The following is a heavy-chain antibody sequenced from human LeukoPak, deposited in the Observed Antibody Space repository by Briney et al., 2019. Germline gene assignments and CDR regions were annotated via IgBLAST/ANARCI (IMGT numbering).Heavy chain of an antibody. J-gene: IGHJ4*02. V-gene: IGHV3-30*03. CDR2: ISYDGSNK. CDR3: ARDYYDSSGYYATLDY. CDR1: GFTFSIYG. Sequence: GGTLRLSCAASGFTFSIYGMTWVRQAPGKGLEGVAVISYDGSNKYYADSVKGRFTISRDNSKNTLYLQMNSLRAEDTAVYYCARDYYDSSGYYATLDYWGQGTLVTVSS. D-gene: IGHD3-22*01.